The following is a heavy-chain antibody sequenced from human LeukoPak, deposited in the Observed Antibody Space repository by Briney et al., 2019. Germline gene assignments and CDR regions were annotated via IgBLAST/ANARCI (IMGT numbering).Heavy chain of an antibody. J-gene: IGHJ5*02. V-gene: IGHV1-2*02. CDR3: ARDRRSVGLIGISLSTFMRRYNWFDP. Sequence: GASVKVSCKASGYTFTGYYMHWVRQAPGQGLEWMGWINPNSGGTNYAQKFQGRVTMTRDTSISTAYMELSRLRSDDTAVYYCARDRRSVGLIGISLSTFMRRYNWFDPWGQGTLVTVSS. CDR2: INPNSGGT. CDR1: GYTFTGYY. D-gene: IGHD2-15*01.